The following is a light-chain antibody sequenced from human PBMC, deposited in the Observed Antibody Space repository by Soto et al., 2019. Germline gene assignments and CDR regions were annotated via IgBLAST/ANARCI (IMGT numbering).Light chain of an antibody. CDR1: SSDVGSYYP. J-gene: IGLJ1*01. CDR2: EVN. Sequence: QSALTQPASMSVSPGQSITISCTGTSSDVGSYYPVSWFQQHPGKAPKLIIYEVNKRPSGVSDRFSGSKSGNTASLSISGLQAADEAEYYCCSYAGDTTFFVFGTGTKVTVL. CDR3: CSYAGDTTFFV. V-gene: IGLV2-23*02.